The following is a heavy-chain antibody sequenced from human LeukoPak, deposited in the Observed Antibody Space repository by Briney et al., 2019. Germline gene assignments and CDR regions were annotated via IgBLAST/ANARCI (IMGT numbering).Heavy chain of an antibody. CDR2: IWDDGSNK. Sequence: GGSLRLSWAAAGFTFSIFGMGWVRQAPGKGREWVAIIWDDGSNKYYGHSVKRRFTVSRDHSKHTLHLQVNSLRAEHTAVYYCARDRGTTSSAGYYFDTWGQGALVTVSS. D-gene: IGHD6-6*01. V-gene: IGHV3-33*01. CDR1: GFTFSIFG. J-gene: IGHJ4*02. CDR3: ARDRGTTSSAGYYFDT.